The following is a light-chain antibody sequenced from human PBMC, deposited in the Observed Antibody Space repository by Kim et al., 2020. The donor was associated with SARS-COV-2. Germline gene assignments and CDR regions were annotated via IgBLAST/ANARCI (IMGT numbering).Light chain of an antibody. CDR3: QAWDRSSVV. CDR2: QDD. J-gene: IGLJ2*01. Sequence: SYELTQPPSVSVSPGQTASIPCSGDDLGGKYVCWYQQKPGQSPLLVIYQDDKRPSGIPERFSGSNSGNTATLTISGTQAMDESDYYCQAWDRSSVVFGGG. V-gene: IGLV3-1*01. CDR1: DLGGKY.